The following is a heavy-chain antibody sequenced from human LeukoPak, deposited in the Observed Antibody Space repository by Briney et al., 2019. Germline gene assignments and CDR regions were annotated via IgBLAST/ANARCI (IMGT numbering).Heavy chain of an antibody. CDR2: IIPIFGTA. J-gene: IGHJ4*02. V-gene: IGHV1-69*05. Sequence: SVKVSCKASGGTFSSYAISWVRQAPGQGLEWMGRIIPIFGTANYAQKFQGRVTITRNTSISTAYMELSSLRSEDTAVYYCARSGQRGIAAADYWGQGTLVTVSS. CDR1: GGTFSSYA. CDR3: ARSGQRGIAAADY. D-gene: IGHD6-13*01.